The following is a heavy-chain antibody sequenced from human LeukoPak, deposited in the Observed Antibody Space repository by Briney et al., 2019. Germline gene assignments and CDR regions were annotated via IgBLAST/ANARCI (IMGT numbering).Heavy chain of an antibody. D-gene: IGHD3-16*02. Sequence: GGSLRLSCAASGFTFDDYAMHWVRQAPGKGLEWVSGISWNSGSVAYADSVKGRFTVSRDNAKNSLYLQMNSLRAEDTALYYCARRVDGSGRYRGYYYYYMDVWGKGTTVTISS. CDR2: ISWNSGSV. V-gene: IGHV3-9*01. CDR3: ARRVDGSGRYRGYYYYYMDV. J-gene: IGHJ6*03. CDR1: GFTFDDYA.